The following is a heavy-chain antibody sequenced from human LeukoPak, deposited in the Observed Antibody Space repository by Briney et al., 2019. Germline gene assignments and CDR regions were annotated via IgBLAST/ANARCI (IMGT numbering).Heavy chain of an antibody. V-gene: IGHV1-8*01. D-gene: IGHD3-10*01. CDR2: MNPNSGNT. CDR3: ARDPKITMVRGVIPHAFDI. CDR1: GYTFTSYD. J-gene: IGHJ3*02. Sequence: ASVKVSCKASGYTFTSYDINWVRQATGQGLEWMGWMNPNSGNTGYAQKFQGRVTMTRNTSISTAYMELSSLRSEDTAVYYCARDPKITMVRGVIPHAFDIWGQGTMVTVSS.